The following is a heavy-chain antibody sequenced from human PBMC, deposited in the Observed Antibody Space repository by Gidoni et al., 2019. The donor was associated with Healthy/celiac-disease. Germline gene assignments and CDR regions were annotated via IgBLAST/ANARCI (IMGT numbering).Heavy chain of an antibody. J-gene: IGHJ3*02. V-gene: IGHV1-24*01. Sequence: QVQLVQSGAEVKKPGASVKVSCKVSGYTLTELSMHWVRQAPGKGLEWMGGFDPEDGETIYAQKFQGRVTMTEDTSTDTAYMELSSLRSEDTAVYYCATHLGAGATLGVSDAFDIWGQGTMVTVSS. CDR2: FDPEDGET. CDR1: GYTLTELS. D-gene: IGHD1-26*01. CDR3: ATHLGAGATLGVSDAFDI.